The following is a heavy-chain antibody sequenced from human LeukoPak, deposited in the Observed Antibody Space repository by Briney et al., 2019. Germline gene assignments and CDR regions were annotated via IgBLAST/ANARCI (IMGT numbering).Heavy chain of an antibody. V-gene: IGHV3-9*01. CDR2: ISWNSGSI. CDR3: AKGYSYGYRDAFDI. CDR1: GFTFDDYS. J-gene: IGHJ3*02. Sequence: GGSLRLSCTASGFTFDDYSMHWVRQAPGKGREWVSGISWNSGSIGYADSAKGRFTISRDNAKNSLYLQMNSLRAEGTALYYCAKGYSYGYRDAFDIWGQGTMVTVSS. D-gene: IGHD5-18*01.